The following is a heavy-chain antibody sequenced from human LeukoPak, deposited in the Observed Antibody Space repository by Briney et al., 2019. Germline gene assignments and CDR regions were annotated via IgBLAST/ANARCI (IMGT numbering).Heavy chain of an antibody. CDR1: GGSISSGSYY. D-gene: IGHD2-15*01. V-gene: IGHV4-61*02. CDR3: AREAGYCSGGSCYARYYFDY. J-gene: IGHJ4*02. CDR2: NYTSGST. Sequence: SETLSLTCTVSGGSISSGSYYWSWIRQPAGKGLEWIGRNYTSGSTNYNPSLKSRVTISVDTSKNQFSLKLSSVTAADTAVYYCAREAGYCSGGSCYARYYFDYWGQGTLVTVSS.